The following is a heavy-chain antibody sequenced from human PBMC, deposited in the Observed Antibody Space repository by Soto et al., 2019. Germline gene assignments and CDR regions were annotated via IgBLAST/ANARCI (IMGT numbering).Heavy chain of an antibody. J-gene: IGHJ5*02. CDR2: IIPIFGTA. CDR3: ARDYGPYCGGDCYSFWFDP. D-gene: IGHD2-21*02. Sequence: SVNVSCKASGGTFSSYAISCVRQAPGQGLEWMGGIIPIFGTANYAQKFQGRVTITADESTSTAYMELSSLRSEDTAVYYCARDYGPYCGGDCYSFWFDPWGQGTLVTVSS. V-gene: IGHV1-69*13. CDR1: GGTFSSYA.